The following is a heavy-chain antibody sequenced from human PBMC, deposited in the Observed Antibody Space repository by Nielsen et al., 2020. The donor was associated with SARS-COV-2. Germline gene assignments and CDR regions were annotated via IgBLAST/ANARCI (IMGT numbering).Heavy chain of an antibody. J-gene: IGHJ6*02. CDR3: AREPTYYYYYYGMDV. CDR1: GFTFSSYS. CDR2: ISSSSSTI. Sequence: GEFLKISCAASGFTFSSYSMNWVRQAPGKGLEWVSYISSSSSTIYYADSVKGRFTISRDNAKNSLYLQMNSLRDEDTAVYYCAREPTYYYYYYGMDVWGQGTTVTVSS. V-gene: IGHV3-48*02.